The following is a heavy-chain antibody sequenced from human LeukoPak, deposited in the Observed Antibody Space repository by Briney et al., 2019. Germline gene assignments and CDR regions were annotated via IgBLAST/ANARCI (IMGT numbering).Heavy chain of an antibody. CDR1: GYTFTYYE. Sequence: ASVKVSCKASGYTFTYYEINWVRQASGQGLEWMGWTNPSSRNRAYAPKFEGRVTMTTDTSTSTAYMELRSLTSEDTAVYYCARNPSRSDTYFDLWGKGTLVTVSS. V-gene: IGHV1-8*01. CDR3: ARNPSRSDTYFDL. D-gene: IGHD5-18*01. CDR2: TNPSSRNR. J-gene: IGHJ4*02.